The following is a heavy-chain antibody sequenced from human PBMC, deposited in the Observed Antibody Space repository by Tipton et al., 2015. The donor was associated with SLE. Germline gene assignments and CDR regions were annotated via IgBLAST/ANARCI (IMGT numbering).Heavy chain of an antibody. CDR3: TREGYDYSNYEDEYWYFDL. CDR2: INPSGGST. D-gene: IGHD4-11*01. Sequence: QSGAEVKKPGASVKVSCKASGYTFTSYYMHWVRQAPGQGLEWMGIINPSGGSTSYAQKFQGRVTMTRDTSTSTVYMELSSLRSEDTAVYYCTREGYDYSNYEDEYWYFDLWGRGTLVTVSS. CDR1: GYTFTSYY. V-gene: IGHV1-46*03. J-gene: IGHJ2*01.